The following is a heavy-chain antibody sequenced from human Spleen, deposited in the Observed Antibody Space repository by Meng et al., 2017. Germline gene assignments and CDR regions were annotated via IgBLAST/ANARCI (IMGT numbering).Heavy chain of an antibody. V-gene: IGHV4-38-2*01. CDR2: VYRSGST. CDR3: ARGSYASGNYYTDFDH. J-gene: IGHJ4*02. Sequence: SETLSLTCAVSGYSINSGYYWGWIRQPPGKGLEGIGSVYRSGSTSYNPSLESRITISVDTSNNQFSLKLTSLTAADTAVYYCARGSYASGNYYTDFDHWGQGTLVTVSS. CDR1: GYSINSGYY. D-gene: IGHD3-10*01.